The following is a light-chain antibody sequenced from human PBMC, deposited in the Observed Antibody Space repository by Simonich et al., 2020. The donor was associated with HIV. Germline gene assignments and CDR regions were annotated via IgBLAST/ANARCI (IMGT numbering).Light chain of an antibody. V-gene: IGKV1-39*01. J-gene: IGKJ4*01. CDR3: QQYYSYPLT. CDR2: AAF. CDR1: QSISSY. Sequence: DIQMTQSPSSLSASVGDRVTITCRASQSISSYLHWYQQKPGKAPKLLIYAAFTLQSGVPSRFSGSGSGIDFTLTITSLRSEDVGNYFCQQYYSYPLTFGGGTKVEIK.